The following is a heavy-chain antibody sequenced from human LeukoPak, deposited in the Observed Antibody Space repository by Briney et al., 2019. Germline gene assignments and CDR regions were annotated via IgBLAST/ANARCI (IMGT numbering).Heavy chain of an antibody. J-gene: IGHJ6*03. V-gene: IGHV3-21*01. CDR3: ARATWDPNYYYYMDG. Sequence: PGGSLRLSCAASGFTFSSYTMKWVRQAPGKGLEWVSSISSSSSYIYYADSVKGRFTISRDNAKNSLFLQMNSLRAEDTAVYFCARATWDPNYYYYMDGWGKGTTVTISS. CDR1: GFTFSSYT. CDR2: ISSSSSYI. D-gene: IGHD1-26*01.